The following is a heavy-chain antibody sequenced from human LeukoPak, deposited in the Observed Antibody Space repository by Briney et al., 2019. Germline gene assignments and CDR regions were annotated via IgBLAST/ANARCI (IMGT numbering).Heavy chain of an antibody. CDR3: ARGIITMVRGVIIYYYGMDV. D-gene: IGHD3-10*01. CDR1: GGSFSGYY. CDR2: INHSGST. V-gene: IGHV4-34*01. J-gene: IGHJ6*02. Sequence: SETLSLTCAVYGGSFSGYYWSWIRQPPGKGLEWIGEINHSGSTNYNPSLKSRVTISVDTSKNQFSLKLSSVTAADTAVYYCARGIITMVRGVIIYYYGMDVWGRGTTVTVSS.